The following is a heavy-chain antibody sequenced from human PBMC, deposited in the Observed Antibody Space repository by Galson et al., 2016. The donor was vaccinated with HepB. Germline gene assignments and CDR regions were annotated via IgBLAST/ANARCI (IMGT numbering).Heavy chain of an antibody. CDR1: GFGFSDAW. J-gene: IGHJ4*02. V-gene: IGHV3-15*07. D-gene: IGHD3-16*01. CDR3: IAEFYGWRTYDMYY. Sequence: SLRLSCAASGFGFSDAWMNWVRQAPGKGLEWVGRIRNRADGMTTDYAAPVKGRFTISRDDSKDMLYLQLNSLKTEDTAVYYCIAEFYGWRTYDMYYWGQGTPVTVSS. CDR2: IRNRADGMTT.